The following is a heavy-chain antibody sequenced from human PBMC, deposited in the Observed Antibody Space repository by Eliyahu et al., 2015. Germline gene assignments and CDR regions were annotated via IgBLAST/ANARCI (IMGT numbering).Heavy chain of an antibody. CDR3: ARDPLAVAGTDVVGAFDI. Sequence: QVQLVESGGGVVQPGRSLRLSXAXSGXPFXSXCXHWVRQAPGKGLEWVAIIWYDGSDKYYGDSVKGRFTISRDNSKKTLYLQMNSLRAEDTAVYYCARDPLAVAGTDVVGAFDIWGQGTMVTVSS. V-gene: IGHV3-33*01. CDR1: GXPFXSXC. CDR2: IWYDGSDK. D-gene: IGHD6-19*01. J-gene: IGHJ3*02.